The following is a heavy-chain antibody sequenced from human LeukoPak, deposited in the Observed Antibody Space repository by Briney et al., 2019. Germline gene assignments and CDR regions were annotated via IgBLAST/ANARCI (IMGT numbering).Heavy chain of an antibody. CDR3: AREVNTWFDP. V-gene: IGHV3-48*04. Sequence: GGSLRLSCAASGFTFSSYSMNWVRQAPGKGLEWVSYISSSSSTIYYADSVKGRFTISRDNAKNSLYLQMNSLRAEDTAVYYCAREVNTWFDPWGQGTLVTVSS. D-gene: IGHD3-22*01. J-gene: IGHJ5*02. CDR1: GFTFSSYS. CDR2: ISSSSSTI.